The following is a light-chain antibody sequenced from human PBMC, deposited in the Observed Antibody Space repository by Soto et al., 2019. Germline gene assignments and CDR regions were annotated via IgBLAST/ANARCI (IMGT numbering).Light chain of an antibody. J-gene: IGKJ1*01. CDR3: LQTYNLPRT. Sequence: DIQMTQSPSSLSASVGDRVTITCRASLNIGDSLCWCQQKAGKPPTQLIYGASALQSGVPVRFSGSASRTDFTLTIRNMQREDFATYYCLQTYNLPRTFGQGTKVDIK. V-gene: IGKV1-39*01. CDR1: LNIGDS. CDR2: GAS.